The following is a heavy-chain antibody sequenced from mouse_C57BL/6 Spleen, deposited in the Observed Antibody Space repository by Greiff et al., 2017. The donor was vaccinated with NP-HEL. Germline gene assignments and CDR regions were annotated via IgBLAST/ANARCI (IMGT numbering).Heavy chain of an antibody. CDR2: INPNNGGT. V-gene: IGHV1-26*01. CDR3: ASGDEYYFDY. Sequence: VQLQQSGPELVKPGASVKISCKASGYTFTDYYMNWVKQSHGKSLEWIGDINPNNGGTSYNQKFKGKATLTVDKSSSTAYMELRSLTSEDSAVYYCASGDEYYFDYWGQGTTLTVSS. CDR1: GYTFTDYY. J-gene: IGHJ2*01.